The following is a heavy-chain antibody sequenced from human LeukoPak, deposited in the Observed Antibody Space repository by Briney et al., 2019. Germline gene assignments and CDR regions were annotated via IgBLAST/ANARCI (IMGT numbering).Heavy chain of an antibody. CDR1: GGSISNYY. V-gene: IGHV4-4*07. Sequence: SETLSLTCTVSGGSISNYYWSWIRQPAGKGLEWIGRIYTSGSTNYNPSLESRVTMSVDTSKNQFSLKLDSVTAADTAVYYCARDVRRSSSSSNPYYYYMDVWGKGTTVTVSS. CDR2: IYTSGST. J-gene: IGHJ6*03. CDR3: ARDVRRSSSSSNPYYYYMDV. D-gene: IGHD6-6*01.